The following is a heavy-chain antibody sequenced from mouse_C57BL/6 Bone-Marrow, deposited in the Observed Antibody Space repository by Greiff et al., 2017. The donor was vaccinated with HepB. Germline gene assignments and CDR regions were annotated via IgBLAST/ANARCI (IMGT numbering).Heavy chain of an antibody. CDR3: ARGGINWDEGGY. J-gene: IGHJ2*01. Sequence: EVQLQQSGPELVKPGASVKISCKASGYTFTDYHMNWVKQSHGKSLEWIGDINPNNGGTSYNQKFKGKATLTVDKSSSTAYMELRSLTSEDSAVYYCARGGINWDEGGYWGQGTTLTVSS. V-gene: IGHV1-26*01. D-gene: IGHD4-1*01. CDR1: GYTFTDYH. CDR2: INPNNGGT.